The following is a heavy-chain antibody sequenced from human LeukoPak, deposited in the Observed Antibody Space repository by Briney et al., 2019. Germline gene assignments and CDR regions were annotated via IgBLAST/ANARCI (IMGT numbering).Heavy chain of an antibody. Sequence: GGSLRLSCAASGFTFSSYSMNWVRQAPGKGLEWVSSISSSSSYIYYADSMKGRFTISRDNAKNSLYLQMNSLRAEDTAVYYCSSGYESDYFFYYGMDVWGQGTTVTVSS. V-gene: IGHV3-21*01. J-gene: IGHJ6*02. CDR3: SSGYESDYFFYYGMDV. D-gene: IGHD5-12*01. CDR1: GFTFSSYS. CDR2: ISSSSSYI.